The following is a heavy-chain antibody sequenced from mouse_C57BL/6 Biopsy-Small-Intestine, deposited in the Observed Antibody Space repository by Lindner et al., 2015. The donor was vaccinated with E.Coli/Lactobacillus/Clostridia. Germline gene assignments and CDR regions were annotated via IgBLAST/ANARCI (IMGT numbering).Heavy chain of an antibody. D-gene: IGHD2-4*01. CDR1: GYSFTGYY. CDR3: ARSYYDFLDY. Sequence: VQLQESGPELVKPGASVGISCKASGYSFTGYYMNWVKQSPEKSLEWIGEINPTTGGTTYNQKFKAKATLTVDRSSSTAYMQLKSLTSEDSAVYYCARSYYDFLDYWGQGTTLTVSS. V-gene: IGHV1-42*01. J-gene: IGHJ2*01. CDR2: INPTTGGT.